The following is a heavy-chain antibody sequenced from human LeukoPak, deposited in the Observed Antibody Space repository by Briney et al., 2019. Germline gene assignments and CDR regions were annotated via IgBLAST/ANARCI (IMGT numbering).Heavy chain of an antibody. CDR2: IKEDGSEK. CDR1: GFTVRNYW. Sequence: GGSLRLSCVASGFTVRNYWMTWVRQAPGKGLEWVANIKEDGSEKNYADSEKGRFTISGDNAKNSLYLQMNSLRGEDTAVYYCARARYSDFWGQGTLVTVSS. CDR3: ARARYSDF. V-gene: IGHV3-7*01. J-gene: IGHJ4*02.